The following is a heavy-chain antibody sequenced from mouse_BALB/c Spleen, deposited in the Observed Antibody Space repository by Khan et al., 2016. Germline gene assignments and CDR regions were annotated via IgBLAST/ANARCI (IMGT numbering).Heavy chain of an antibody. V-gene: IGHV3-8*02. CDR1: GDSITSGY. CDR3: ASFYGNYRGSFDV. D-gene: IGHD2-1*01. CDR2: ISYSVST. Sequence: EVQLQESGPSLVKPSQTLSLTCSVTGDSITSGYWNWIRKFPGNKLEYMGYISYSVSTYYNPSLKSRISITRDTSKNQYYLQLKSVTTEDTATYYCASFYGNYRGSFDVWGAGTTVTVAS. J-gene: IGHJ1*01.